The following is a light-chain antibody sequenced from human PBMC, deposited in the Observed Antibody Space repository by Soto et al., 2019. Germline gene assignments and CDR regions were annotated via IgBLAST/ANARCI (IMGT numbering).Light chain of an antibody. CDR3: QQRSNWLYT. CDR2: DAS. V-gene: IGKV3-11*01. CDR1: QSVSSY. J-gene: IGKJ2*01. Sequence: DIVLTQSPATLSLSPGERATLSCRASQSVSSYLAWYQQKPGKAPRLLIYDASNRATGIPARFSGSGSGTDFTLTISSLEPEDFAVYYCQQRSNWLYTFGQGTKLEIK.